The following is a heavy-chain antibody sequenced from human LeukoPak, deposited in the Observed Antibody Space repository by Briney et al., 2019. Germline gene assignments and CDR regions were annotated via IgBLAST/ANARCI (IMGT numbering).Heavy chain of an antibody. CDR1: GGIFSSYA. Sequence: SVKVSCKSSGGIFSSYAISWVRQAPGQGLEGMGGISPIFGTANYAQKFQGRVTITTDESTSTAYMELSSLRSEDTAVYYCARGGECDKAFSTYYWGQGTLVTVSS. J-gene: IGHJ4*02. V-gene: IGHV1-69*05. D-gene: IGHD3-16*01. CDR3: ARGGECDKAFSTYY. CDR2: ISPIFGTA.